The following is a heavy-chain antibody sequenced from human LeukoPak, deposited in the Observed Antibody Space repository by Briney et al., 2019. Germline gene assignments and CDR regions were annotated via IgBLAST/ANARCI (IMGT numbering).Heavy chain of an antibody. CDR2: ISGSSSYK. V-gene: IGHV3-21*01. CDR3: ARESSVTRDY. Sequence: GGSLRLSCAASGFTFSSYSMNWVRQAPGKGLEWVSSISGSSSYKFYADSVKGRFTISRDNAKNSLFLQMNSLRAEGTAVYYCARESSVTRDYWGQGTPVTVSS. CDR1: GFTFSSYS. D-gene: IGHD4-11*01. J-gene: IGHJ4*02.